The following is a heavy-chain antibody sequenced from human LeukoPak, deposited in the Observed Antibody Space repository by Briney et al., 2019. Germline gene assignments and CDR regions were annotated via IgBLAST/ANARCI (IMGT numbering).Heavy chain of an antibody. V-gene: IGHV4-59*01. D-gene: IGHD2-2*01. CDR1: GGSISSYY. J-gene: IGHJ4*02. CDR2: IYYSGST. Sequence: SETLSLTCTVSGGSISSYYWSWIRQPPGKGLEWIGYIYYSGSTNYNPSLKSRVTISVDTSKNQFSLKLSSVTAADTAVYYCARGDGVPADAPHDYWGQGTLVTVSS. CDR3: ARGDGVPADAPHDY.